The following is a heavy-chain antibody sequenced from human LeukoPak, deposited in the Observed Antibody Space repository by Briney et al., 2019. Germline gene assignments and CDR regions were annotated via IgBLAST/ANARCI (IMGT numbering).Heavy chain of an antibody. D-gene: IGHD6-13*01. V-gene: IGHV5-10-1*01. CDR2: IDPSDSYT. CDR3: ARRPGISAAGPDY. Sequence: GESLKISCKSSGYSFTSYWISWVRQMPGKGLEWMGRIDPSDSYTNYSPSFQGHVTISVDKSISTAYLQWSTLKASDTAIYYCARRPGISAAGPDYWGQGTLVTVSS. CDR1: GYSFTSYW. J-gene: IGHJ4*02.